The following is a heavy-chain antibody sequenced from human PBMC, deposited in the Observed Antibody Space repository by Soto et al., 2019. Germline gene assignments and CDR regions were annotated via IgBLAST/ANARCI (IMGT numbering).Heavy chain of an antibody. V-gene: IGHV4-31*03. CDR3: ARTRYCSTTSCYGDFDC. Sequence: QVQLQESGPGLVKPSQTLSLTCTVSGGSIRTGGYYWSWIRQLPGEGLEWIGYIYYSGTSYYNPSLNSRVSISVDTSKNQFSLNLSSVTAADTAVYYCARTRYCSTTSCYGDFDCWGQGTLVTVSS. CDR1: GGSIRTGGYY. CDR2: IYYSGTS. J-gene: IGHJ4*02. D-gene: IGHD2-2*01.